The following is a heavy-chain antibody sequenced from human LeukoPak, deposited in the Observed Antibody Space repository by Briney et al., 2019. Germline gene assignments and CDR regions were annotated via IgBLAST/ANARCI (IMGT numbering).Heavy chain of an antibody. Sequence: PSETLSLTCTVSGGSMSSYYWSWIRQPPGKGLEWIGYIYYSGSTKYNPSLKSRVTISVDTSKNQFSLKLSSVTAADTAVYYCARHSSGYYFDYWGQGTLVTVSS. CDR1: GGSMSSYY. CDR2: IYYSGST. J-gene: IGHJ4*02. CDR3: ARHSSGYYFDY. D-gene: IGHD3-22*01. V-gene: IGHV4-59*08.